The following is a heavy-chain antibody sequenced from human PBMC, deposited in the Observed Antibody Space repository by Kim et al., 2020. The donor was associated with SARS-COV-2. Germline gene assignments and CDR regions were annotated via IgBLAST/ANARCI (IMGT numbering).Heavy chain of an antibody. V-gene: IGHV4-31*03. CDR3: ARDRDWNYGGTWYFDL. CDR2: IYYSGST. CDR1: GGSISSGGYY. D-gene: IGHD1-7*01. J-gene: IGHJ2*01. Sequence: SETLSLTCTVSGGSISSGGYYWSWIRQHPGKGLEWIGYIYYSGSTYYNPSLKSRVTISVDTSKNQFSLKLSSVTAADTAVYYCARDRDWNYGGTWYFDLWGRGTLVTVSS.